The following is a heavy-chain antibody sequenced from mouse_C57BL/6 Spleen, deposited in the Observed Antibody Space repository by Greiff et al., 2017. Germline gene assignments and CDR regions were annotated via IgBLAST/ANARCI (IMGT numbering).Heavy chain of an antibody. J-gene: IGHJ3*01. CDR3: ARGVTSWFAY. V-gene: IGHV3-6*01. D-gene: IGHD2-2*01. Sequence: EVQLQESGPGLVKPSQSLSLTCSVTGYSITSGYYWNWIRQVPGNKLEWMGYISYDGSNNYNPSLKNRISITRDTSKKQFFLKLHSVTTEYTATYYCARGVTSWFAYWGQGTLVTVSA. CDR1: GYSITSGYY. CDR2: ISYDGSN.